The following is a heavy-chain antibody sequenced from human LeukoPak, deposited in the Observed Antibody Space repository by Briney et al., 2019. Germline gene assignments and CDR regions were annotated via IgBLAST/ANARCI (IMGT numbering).Heavy chain of an antibody. CDR1: GFTVSSNY. V-gene: IGHV3-53*01. J-gene: IGHJ4*02. CDR3: ARRIAARNSPFDY. Sequence: SGGSLRLSCAASGFTVSSNYMSWVRQAPGKGLEWVSVIYSGGSTYYSDSVKGRFTISRDNSKNTLYLQMNSLRAEDTAVYYCARRIAARNSPFDYWGQGTLVTVSS. D-gene: IGHD6-6*01. CDR2: IYSGGST.